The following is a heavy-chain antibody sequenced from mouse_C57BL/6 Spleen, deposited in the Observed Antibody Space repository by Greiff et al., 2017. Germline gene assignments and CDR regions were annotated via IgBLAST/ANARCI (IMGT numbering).Heavy chain of an antibody. CDR2: IDPSGSYT. Sequence: QVQLQQPGAELVMPGASVKLSCKASGYTFTSYWMHWVKQRPGQGLEWIGEIDPSGSYTNYNQKFKGKSTLTVDKSSSTAYMQLSSLTSEDSAVYYCARRTGKDYFDYWGQGTTLTVSS. CDR1: GYTFTSYW. CDR3: ARRTGKDYFDY. D-gene: IGHD4-1*01. J-gene: IGHJ2*01. V-gene: IGHV1-69*01.